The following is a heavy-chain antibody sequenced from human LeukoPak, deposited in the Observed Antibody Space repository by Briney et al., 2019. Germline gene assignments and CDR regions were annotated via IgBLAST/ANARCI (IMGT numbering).Heavy chain of an antibody. J-gene: IGHJ3*02. CDR1: GGSINSGGYS. CDR3: AREMMTTVADDAFDI. V-gene: IGHV4-30-2*01. Sequence: SQTLSLTCAVSGGSINSGGYSWSWIRQPPGKGLEWIGYIYHSGSTYYNPSLKSRVTISVDRSKNQFSLKLSSVTAADTAVYYCAREMMTTVADDAFDIWGQGTMVTVSS. D-gene: IGHD4-23*01. CDR2: IYHSGST.